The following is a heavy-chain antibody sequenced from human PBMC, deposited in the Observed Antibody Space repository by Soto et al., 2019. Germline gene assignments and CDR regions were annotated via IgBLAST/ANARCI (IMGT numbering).Heavy chain of an antibody. CDR3: ATDYNAYQRQHVFDI. CDR2: INPSGAST. V-gene: IGHV1-46*03. Sequence: QVQLVQSGAEVKKPGASVKVACKASGYSFNSYYMHWVRQAPGQGPEWMGVINPSGASTSYAQKVQGRVTMTRDTSTSTVYMELSSLRSEETALYYCATDYNAYQRQHVFDIWGHGTLVTVSS. J-gene: IGHJ3*02. CDR1: GYSFNSYY. D-gene: IGHD3-10*01.